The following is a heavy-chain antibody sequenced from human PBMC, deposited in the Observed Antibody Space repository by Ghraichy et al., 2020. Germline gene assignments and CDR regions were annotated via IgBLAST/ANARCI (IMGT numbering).Heavy chain of an antibody. CDR2: ITGSSSYI. J-gene: IGHJ4*02. V-gene: IGHV3-21*01. D-gene: IGHD6-13*01. CDR1: GFTFSTYS. Sequence: GGSLRLSCAASGFTFSTYSMNWVRQAPGKGLEWVSSITGSSSYIYYADSVKGRFIISRDNAKNSLYLQMNSLRAEDTAVYYCARTVIAEAGTVHYWGQGTLVTVSS. CDR3: ARTVIAEAGTVHY.